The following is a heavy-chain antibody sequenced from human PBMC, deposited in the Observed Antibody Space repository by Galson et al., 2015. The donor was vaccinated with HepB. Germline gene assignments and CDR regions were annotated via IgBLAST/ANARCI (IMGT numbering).Heavy chain of an antibody. CDR2: TYYRSKWYY. V-gene: IGHV6-1*01. Sequence: CAISGDSVSSSSAVRNWIRQSPSRGLEWLGRTYYRSKWYYDYAESVKSRLTINPDTSKNQISLHLKSVTPEDTAVYYCARGEPMIFGIVIVLNHWGQGSLVTVSS. D-gene: IGHD3/OR15-3a*01. J-gene: IGHJ5*02. CDR1: GDSVSSSSAV. CDR3: ARGEPMIFGIVIVLNH.